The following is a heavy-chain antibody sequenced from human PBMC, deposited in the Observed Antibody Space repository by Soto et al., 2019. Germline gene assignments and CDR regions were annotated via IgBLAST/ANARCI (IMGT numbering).Heavy chain of an antibody. V-gene: IGHV1-2*04. J-gene: IGHJ6*02. CDR1: GYTFTGYY. CDR3: ARADWNDGGPYGMDV. Sequence: PGASVKVSCKASGYTFTGYYMHWVRQAPGQGLEWMGWINPNSGGTNYAQKFQGWVTMTRDTSISTAYMELSRLRSDDTAVYYCARADWNDGGPYGMDVWGQGTTVTVSS. CDR2: INPNSGGT. D-gene: IGHD1-1*01.